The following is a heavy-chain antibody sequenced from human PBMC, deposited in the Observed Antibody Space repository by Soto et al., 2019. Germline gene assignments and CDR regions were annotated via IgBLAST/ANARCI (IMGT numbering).Heavy chain of an antibody. Sequence: EVHLVESGGDLVQPGGSLRLSCAASGFSFSSYSMNWVRQAPGKGLEWVSYISTKSVNIYYADSVKGRFTSSRDNAERSLYLQMDSLRAEDTAVYYCTRDTPYGDYGTNYYYYMDVWGKGTTVTVSS. CDR1: GFSFSSYS. CDR2: ISTKSVNI. D-gene: IGHD4-17*01. J-gene: IGHJ6*03. V-gene: IGHV3-48*01. CDR3: TRDTPYGDYGTNYYYYMDV.